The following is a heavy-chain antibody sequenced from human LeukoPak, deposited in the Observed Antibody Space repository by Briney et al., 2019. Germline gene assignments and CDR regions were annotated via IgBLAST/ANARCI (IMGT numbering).Heavy chain of an antibody. CDR3: ARGVFGVVIIDPYFDY. CDR1: GYTLTGYY. CDR2: INPNSGGT. J-gene: IGHJ4*02. D-gene: IGHD3-3*01. Sequence: ASVKLSCKASGYTLTGYYMHWVRQAPGQGLEWMGWINPNSGGTNYAQKFQGRVTMTRDTSISTAYMELSRLRSDDTAVYYCARGVFGVVIIDPYFDYWGQGTLVTVSS. V-gene: IGHV1-2*02.